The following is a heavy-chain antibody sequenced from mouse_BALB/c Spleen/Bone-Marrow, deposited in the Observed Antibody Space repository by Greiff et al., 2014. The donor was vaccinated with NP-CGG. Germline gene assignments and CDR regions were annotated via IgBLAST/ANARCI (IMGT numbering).Heavy chain of an antibody. CDR2: IWADGST. V-gene: IGHV2-9*02. J-gene: IGHJ4*01. D-gene: IGHD1-2*01. Sequence: VKLVESGPGLVAPSQSLSISCTVSGFSLTSYGVHWVRQPPGKGLEWLGVIWADGSTNYNSALMSRLSISKDNSKSQVFLKMNGLQTDDTAMYYCARITTATGAMDYWGRGTSVTVSS. CDR3: ARITTATGAMDY. CDR1: GFSLTSYG.